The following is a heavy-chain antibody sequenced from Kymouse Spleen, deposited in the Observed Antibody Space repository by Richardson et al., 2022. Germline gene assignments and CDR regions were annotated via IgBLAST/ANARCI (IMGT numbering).Heavy chain of an antibody. CDR1: GFTFSSYG. J-gene: IGHJ4*02. CDR3: ARAGLRFGELTFFDY. V-gene: IGHV3-33*01. Sequence: QVQLVESGGGVVQPGRSLRLSCAASGFTFSSYGMHWVRQAPGKGLEWVAVIWYDGSNKYYADSVKGRFTISRDNSKNTLYLQMNSLRAEDTAVYYCARAGLRFGELTFFDYWGQGTLVTVSS. D-gene: IGHD3-10*01. CDR2: IWYDGSNK.